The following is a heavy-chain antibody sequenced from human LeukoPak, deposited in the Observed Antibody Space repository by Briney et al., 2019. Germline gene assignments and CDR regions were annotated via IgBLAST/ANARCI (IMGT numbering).Heavy chain of an antibody. V-gene: IGHV3-74*01. J-gene: IGHJ6*02. Sequence: PGGSLTLSCAASGFTFSSHWMYWVRQVPGKGLVWVSRIKKDGSDTTYADSVKGRFTISRDNAKNTLYLQMSSLRAEDTAVYYCATDMGDDTSGSYRFGLDVWGLGTTVTVSS. CDR1: GFTFSSHW. CDR2: IKKDGSDT. D-gene: IGHD3-22*01. CDR3: ATDMGDDTSGSYRFGLDV.